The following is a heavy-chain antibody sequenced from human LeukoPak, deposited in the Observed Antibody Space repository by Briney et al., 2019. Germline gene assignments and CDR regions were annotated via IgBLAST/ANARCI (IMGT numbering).Heavy chain of an antibody. Sequence: SETLSLTCTVSGGSISSYYWSWIRQPPGKGLEWIGYIYYSGSTNYNPSLKSRVTISVDTSKNQFSLKLSSVTAADTAVYYCARMAITGTVGPFDYWGQGTLVTVSS. CDR2: IYYSGST. V-gene: IGHV4-59*08. CDR1: GGSISSYY. CDR3: ARMAITGTVGPFDY. J-gene: IGHJ4*02. D-gene: IGHD1-20*01.